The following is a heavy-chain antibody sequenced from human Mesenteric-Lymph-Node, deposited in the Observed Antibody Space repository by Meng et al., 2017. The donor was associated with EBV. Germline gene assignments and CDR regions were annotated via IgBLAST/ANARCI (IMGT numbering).Heavy chain of an antibody. CDR1: XGSISSGIW. CDR3: ARVSVNSDFYSGFYRGFDS. D-gene: IGHD3-3*01. Sequence: QVPLQESGPRLVKSSXXXSXTXXVSXGSISSGIWWSWVRQSPGKGLQWIGEVYHSGTTNYNPALSSRVIISVDKSKNQFSLNLSSVTAADTAVYYCARVSVNSDFYSGFYRGFDSWGQGTLVTVSS. J-gene: IGHJ5*01. CDR2: VYHSGTT. V-gene: IGHV4-4*02.